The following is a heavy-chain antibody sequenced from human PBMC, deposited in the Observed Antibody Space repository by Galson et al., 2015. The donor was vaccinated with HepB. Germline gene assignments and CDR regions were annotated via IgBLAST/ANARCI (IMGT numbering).Heavy chain of an antibody. J-gene: IGHJ5*02. CDR1: GGSISSYY. D-gene: IGHD2-2*01. V-gene: IGHV4-59*08. CDR2: IYYSGST. Sequence: SETLSLTCTVSGGSISSYYWSWIRQPPGKGLEWIGYIYYSGSTNYNPSLKSRVTISVDTSKNQFSLKLSSVTAADTAVYYCASGIVVVPAAIIWFDPWGQGTLVTVSS. CDR3: ASGIVVVPAAIIWFDP.